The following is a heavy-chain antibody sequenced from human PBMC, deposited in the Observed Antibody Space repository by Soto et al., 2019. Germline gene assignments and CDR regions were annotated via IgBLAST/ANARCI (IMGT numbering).Heavy chain of an antibody. J-gene: IGHJ4*02. V-gene: IGHV3-23*01. CDR2: ITGSGSDT. Sequence: GSLRLSCAASGFTFNNYAMGWVRQAPGKGLEWVSAITGSGSDTYYLDSVKGRFTISRDNSKNTLFLQVNSLRAEDTAIYYCAKLGSSAWSPHYYFDYWGQGTRVTVSS. CDR1: GFTFNNYA. CDR3: AKLGSSAWSPHYYFDY. D-gene: IGHD3-10*01.